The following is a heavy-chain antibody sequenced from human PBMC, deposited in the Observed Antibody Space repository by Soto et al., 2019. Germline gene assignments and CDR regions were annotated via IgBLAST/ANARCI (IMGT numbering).Heavy chain of an antibody. CDR1: GCSISSYD. CDR2: IYYSGST. CDR3: ARDHGFEEMATTQYGMDV. J-gene: IGHJ6*02. V-gene: IGHV4-59*01. Sequence: SETLSLTCTFSGCSISSYDLSWIRQPPGKGLEWIGYIYYSGSTNYNPSLKSRVTISVDTSKNQFSLKLSSVTAADTAVYYCARDHGFEEMATTQYGMDVWGQGTTVTVSS. D-gene: IGHD5-12*01.